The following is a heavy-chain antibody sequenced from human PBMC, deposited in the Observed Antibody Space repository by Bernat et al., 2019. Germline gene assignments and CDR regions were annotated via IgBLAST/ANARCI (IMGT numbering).Heavy chain of an antibody. Sequence: QVQLVESGGGVVQPGRSLRLSCAASGFTFSSYGMHWVRQAPGKGLEWVAVISYDGSNKYYADSVKGRFTISRDNSKNTLYLQMNSLGAEDTAVYYCAKVAAAAAEYGMDVWGQGTTVTVSS. CDR3: AKVAAAAAEYGMDV. D-gene: IGHD6-13*01. CDR2: ISYDGSNK. J-gene: IGHJ6*02. CDR1: GFTFSSYG. V-gene: IGHV3-30*18.